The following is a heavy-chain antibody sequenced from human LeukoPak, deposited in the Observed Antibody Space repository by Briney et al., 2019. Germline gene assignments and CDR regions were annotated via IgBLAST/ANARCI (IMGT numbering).Heavy chain of an antibody. Sequence: PSETLSLTCTVSGCSISTYIWSWLRQTAGKGLQWIGRISDSGSTRYNPSLKSRLTMSVDTSKNQLSLKLDSVTAADTAVYFCARGMAVGYDYNWFDSWGPGTLVTVPS. J-gene: IGHJ5*01. CDR2: ISDSGST. CDR3: ARGMAVGYDYNWFDS. D-gene: IGHD5-12*01. CDR1: GCSISTYI. V-gene: IGHV4-4*07.